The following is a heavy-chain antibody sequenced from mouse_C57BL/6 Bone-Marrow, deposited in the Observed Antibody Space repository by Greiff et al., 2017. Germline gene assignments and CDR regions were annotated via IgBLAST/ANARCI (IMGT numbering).Heavy chain of an antibody. CDR3: ARAGYVYYFDY. V-gene: IGHV5-16*01. Sequence: EVKLMESEGGLVQPGRSLKLSCTVTGFTFSDYYMAWVRQVPEKGLEWVANINYAGSGTYYMDSLKSRFIISRDNATNLLYLQMSSLESEDTATYYCARAGYVYYFDYWGQGTTLTVSS. CDR2: INYAGSGT. CDR1: GFTFSDYY. D-gene: IGHD2-2*01. J-gene: IGHJ2*01.